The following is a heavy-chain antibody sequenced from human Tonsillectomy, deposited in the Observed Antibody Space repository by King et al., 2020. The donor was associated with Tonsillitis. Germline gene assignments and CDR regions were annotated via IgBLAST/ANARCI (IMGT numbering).Heavy chain of an antibody. CDR1: GGSISSGGYY. V-gene: IGHV4-31*03. CDR3: ARHGSGSYSSYYFDY. D-gene: IGHD3-10*01. CDR2: ISYSGTT. Sequence: QLQESGPGLVKPSQTLSLACTVSGGSISSGGYYCSWIRQHPGKGLEWIGYISYSGTTYYSPSLKGRVIISVDTSKNKFSLKLSSVTGADTAVYYCARHGSGSYSSYYFDYWGQGTLVTVSS. J-gene: IGHJ4*02.